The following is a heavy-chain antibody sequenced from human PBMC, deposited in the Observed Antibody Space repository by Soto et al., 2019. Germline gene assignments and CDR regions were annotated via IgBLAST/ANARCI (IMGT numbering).Heavy chain of an antibody. Sequence: GGSLRLSCEASGFTFSSYAMSWVRQAPGKGLEWVSTIGGSGGGTDYAYSVKGRFTISRDNSKNTLYLQMNSLTAEDTAIYFCAKEAYGDYVSGAIYWGQGTLVTVSS. D-gene: IGHD4-17*01. CDR3: AKEAYGDYVSGAIY. CDR2: IGGSGGGT. J-gene: IGHJ4*02. CDR1: GFTFSSYA. V-gene: IGHV3-23*01.